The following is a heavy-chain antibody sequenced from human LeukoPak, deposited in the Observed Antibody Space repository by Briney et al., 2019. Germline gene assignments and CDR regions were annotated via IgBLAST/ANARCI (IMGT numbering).Heavy chain of an antibody. CDR1: GGSFSGYY. CDR3: AREPTLTIFGLYFDY. CDR2: INHSGST. J-gene: IGHJ4*02. Sequence: PSETLSLTCAVYGGSFSGYYWSWIRQPPGKGLEWIGEINHSGSTNYNPSLKSRVTISVDTSKNQFSLKLSSVTAADTAVYYCAREPTLTIFGLYFDYWGQGTLVTVSS. V-gene: IGHV4-34*01. D-gene: IGHD3-3*01.